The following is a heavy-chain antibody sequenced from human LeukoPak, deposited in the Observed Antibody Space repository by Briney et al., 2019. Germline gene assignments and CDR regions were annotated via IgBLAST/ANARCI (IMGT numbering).Heavy chain of an antibody. J-gene: IGHJ3*02. CDR1: GFTFSSYG. CDR3: AKHYDTHAFDI. D-gene: IGHD3-22*01. CDR2: ISYDGSNK. V-gene: IGHV3-30*18. Sequence: GRSLRLSCAASGFTFSSYGMHWVRQAPGKGLEWVAIISYDGSNKYYADSVQGRFTISRDNSKNTLYLQMNSLRAGDTAVYYCAKHYDTHAFDIWGQGTLVTVSS.